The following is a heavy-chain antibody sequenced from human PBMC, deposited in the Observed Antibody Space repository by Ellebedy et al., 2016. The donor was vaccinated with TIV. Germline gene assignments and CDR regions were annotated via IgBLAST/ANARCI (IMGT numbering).Heavy chain of an antibody. D-gene: IGHD3-10*01. CDR2: ISAYNGNT. J-gene: IGHJ6*02. Sequence: ASVKVSCXASGYTFTSYGISWVRQAPGQGLEWMGWISAYNGNTNYAQKLQGRVTMTTDTSTSTAYMELRSLRSDDTAVYYCARAPYHMVRGVLLHYYYYGMDVWGQGTTVTVSS. CDR1: GYTFTSYG. V-gene: IGHV1-18*01. CDR3: ARAPYHMVRGVLLHYYYYGMDV.